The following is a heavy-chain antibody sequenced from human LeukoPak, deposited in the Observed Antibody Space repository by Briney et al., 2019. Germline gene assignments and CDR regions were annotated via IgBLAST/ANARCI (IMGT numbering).Heavy chain of an antibody. D-gene: IGHD5-12*01. CDR3: ARLYSGYDSPSYYFDY. Sequence: KPSETLSLTCAVYGGSFSGYYRSWIRQPPGKGLEWIGEINHSGSTNYNPSLKSRVTISVDTSKNQFSLKLSSVTAADTAVYYCARLYSGYDSPSYYFDYWGQGTLVTVSS. CDR2: INHSGST. CDR1: GGSFSGYY. V-gene: IGHV4-34*01. J-gene: IGHJ4*02.